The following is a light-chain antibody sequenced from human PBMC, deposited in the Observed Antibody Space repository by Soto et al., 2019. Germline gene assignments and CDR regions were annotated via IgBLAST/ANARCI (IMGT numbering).Light chain of an antibody. CDR3: QQSYSAPYT. J-gene: IGKJ2*01. V-gene: IGKV1-39*01. Sequence: DIQMTQSPSSLSASVGDRVTITCRASQNISIYLNWYQQNPGKAPKLLIYASSSLQSGVPSRFSASGSATDFTLTISSLQPEDIASYYCQQSYSAPYTFGQGTKVDIK. CDR1: QNISIY. CDR2: ASS.